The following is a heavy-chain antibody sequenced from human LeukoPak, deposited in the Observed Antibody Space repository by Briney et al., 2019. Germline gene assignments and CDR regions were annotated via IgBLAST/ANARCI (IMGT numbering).Heavy chain of an antibody. CDR2: IYHSGGT. J-gene: IGHJ6*02. CDR1: GDPINSIDW. CDR3: AFSGYCSSTSCYETSFDYYYGMDV. Sequence: TSETLSLTCAVSGDPINSIDWWSWVRQSPARGLEWIGEIYHSGGTNYNPSLKSRVTISVDTSKNQFSLKLSSVTAADTAVYYCAFSGYCSSTSCYETSFDYYYGMDVWGQGTTVTVSS. V-gene: IGHV4-4*02. D-gene: IGHD2-2*01.